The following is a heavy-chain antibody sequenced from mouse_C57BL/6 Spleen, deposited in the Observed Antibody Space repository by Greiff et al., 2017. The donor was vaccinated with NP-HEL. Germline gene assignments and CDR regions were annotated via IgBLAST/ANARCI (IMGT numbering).Heavy chain of an antibody. V-gene: IGHV1-81*01. J-gene: IGHJ2*01. CDR3: ATITTVVATDYFDY. D-gene: IGHD1-1*01. Sequence: VQLQQSGAELARPGASVKLSCKASGYTFTSYGISWVKQRTGQGLEWIGEIYPRSGNTYYNEKFKGKATLTADKSSSTAYMELRSLTSEDSAVYFCATITTVVATDYFDYWGQGTTLTVSS. CDR1: GYTFTSYG. CDR2: IYPRSGNT.